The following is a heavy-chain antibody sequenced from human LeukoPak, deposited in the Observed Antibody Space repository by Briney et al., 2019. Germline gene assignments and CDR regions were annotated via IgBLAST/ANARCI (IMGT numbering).Heavy chain of an antibody. D-gene: IGHD6-19*01. CDR1: GFTFSNYG. V-gene: IGHV3-23*01. CDR3: AKDLGIAVAGAGGFGY. J-gene: IGHJ4*02. CDR2: ISGSSGST. Sequence: GGSLRLSCAASGFTFSNYGMSWVRQTPGKGLDWVSTISGSSGSTYYADSVKGRFTISRDNSKNTLYLQMNSLRAEDTAVYYCAKDLGIAVAGAGGFGYWGQGTLVTVSS.